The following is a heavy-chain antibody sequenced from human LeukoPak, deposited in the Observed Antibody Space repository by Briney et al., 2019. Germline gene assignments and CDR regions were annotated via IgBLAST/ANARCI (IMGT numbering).Heavy chain of an antibody. V-gene: IGHV3-30*02. CDR2: IRYDGSNK. CDR3: AKSSYSYGFGTRNDDAFDI. CDR1: GFTFSSYG. D-gene: IGHD5-18*01. Sequence: GGSLGLSCAASGFTFSSYGMHWVRQAPGKGLEWVAFIRYDGSNKYYADSVKGRLTISRDNSKNTLYLQMNSLRAEDTAVYYCAKSSYSYGFGTRNDDAFDIWGQGTMVTVSS. J-gene: IGHJ3*02.